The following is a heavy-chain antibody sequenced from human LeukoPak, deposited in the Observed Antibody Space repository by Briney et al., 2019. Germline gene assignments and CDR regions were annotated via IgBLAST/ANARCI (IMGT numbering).Heavy chain of an antibody. CDR3: AKAADTAMVDY. Sequence: GGSLRLSCAASGFTFSSYGMHWVRQAPGKGLEWVAVISYDGSNKYYADSVKGRFTISRDNSKNTLYLQMNSLRAEDTAVYYCAKAADTAMVDYWGQGTLVTVSS. D-gene: IGHD5-18*01. V-gene: IGHV3-30*18. CDR2: ISYDGSNK. J-gene: IGHJ4*02. CDR1: GFTFSSYG.